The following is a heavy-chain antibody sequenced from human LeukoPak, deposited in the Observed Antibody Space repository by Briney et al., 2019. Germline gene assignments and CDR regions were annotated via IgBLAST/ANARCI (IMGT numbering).Heavy chain of an antibody. J-gene: IGHJ3*02. V-gene: IGHV5-51*01. D-gene: IGHD1-26*01. CDR2: IYPDDSDT. Sequence: GESLKISCKGSGYSFTNYWIAWVRQMPGKGLEWMGIIYPDDSDTRYSPSFQGQVTISADKSISTAYLQWSSLKASDTAMYYCARRDGATSEAFDIWGQGTMVTVSS. CDR1: GYSFTNYW. CDR3: ARRDGATSEAFDI.